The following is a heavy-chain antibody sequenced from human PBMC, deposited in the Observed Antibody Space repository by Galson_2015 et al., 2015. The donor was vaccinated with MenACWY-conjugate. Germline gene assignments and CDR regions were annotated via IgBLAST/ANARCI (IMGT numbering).Heavy chain of an antibody. CDR1: GGSISSYY. J-gene: IGHJ3*02. CDR3: ASDPNRALDAFDI. V-gene: IGHV4-59*12. Sequence: ETLSLTCTVSGGSISSYYWSWIRQPPGKGLEWIGYIYYSGSTNYNPSLKSRVTISVDTSKNQFSLKLSSVTAADTAVYYCASDPNRALDAFDIWGQGTMVTVSS. D-gene: IGHD2/OR15-2a*01. CDR2: IYYSGST.